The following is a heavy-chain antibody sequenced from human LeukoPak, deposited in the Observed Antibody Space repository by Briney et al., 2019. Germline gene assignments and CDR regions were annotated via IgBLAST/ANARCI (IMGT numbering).Heavy chain of an antibody. Sequence: GASLRLSCATSGFTFVDYGLSWVRRAPGKGLEWLCAINYNGAITDYADSVKGRFTISRDNAKNSLYLRMDSLRAEDTALYYCARDRLGPSLSVSHFDLWGQGTLVTVSS. J-gene: IGHJ4*02. D-gene: IGHD3-3*02. CDR2: INYNGAIT. V-gene: IGHV3-20*04. CDR1: GFTFVDYG. CDR3: ARDRLGPSLSVSHFDL.